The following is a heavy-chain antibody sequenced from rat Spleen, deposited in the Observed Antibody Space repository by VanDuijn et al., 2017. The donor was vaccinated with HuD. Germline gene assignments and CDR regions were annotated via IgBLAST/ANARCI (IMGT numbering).Heavy chain of an antibody. J-gene: IGHJ2*01. V-gene: IGHV5-20*01. Sequence: EVQLVESGGGLIQPGRSLKLSCAASGFTFDDYHMAWVRQAPTKGLEWVASINYDGSSTYYRDSVKGRFTISRDNAKSSLYLQMDSLRSEDTATYYCTRDRIIRSTGFDYWGQGVMVTVSS. D-gene: IGHD4-1*01. CDR1: GFTFDDYH. CDR3: TRDRIIRSTGFDY. CDR2: INYDGSST.